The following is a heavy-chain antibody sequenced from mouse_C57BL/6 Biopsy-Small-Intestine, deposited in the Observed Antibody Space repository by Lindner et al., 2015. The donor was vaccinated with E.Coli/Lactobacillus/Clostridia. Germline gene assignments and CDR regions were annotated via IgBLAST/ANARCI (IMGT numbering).Heavy chain of an antibody. CDR3: ARGLRRNFDV. CDR2: TYPESGNT. CDR1: GHSFTSDY. V-gene: IGHV1-66*01. Sequence: VQLQESGPELVKPGASVKISCKSSGHSFTSDYIHWVKQRPGQGLEWIGWTYPESGNTKYNEKIRGKATLTADTSSNTAYTLLNSLASEDTAVYYCARGLRRNFDVWGTGTTVTVSS. D-gene: IGHD2-4*01. J-gene: IGHJ1*03.